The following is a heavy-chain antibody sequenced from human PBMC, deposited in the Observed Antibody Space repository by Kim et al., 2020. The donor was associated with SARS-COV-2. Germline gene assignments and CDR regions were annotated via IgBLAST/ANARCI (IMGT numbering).Heavy chain of an antibody. V-gene: IGHV1-69*13. CDR3: ARGITMVRALIYYGMDV. J-gene: IGHJ6*02. CDR1: GGTFSSYA. CDR2: IIPIFGTA. D-gene: IGHD3-10*01. Sequence: SVKVSCKASGGTFSSYAISWVRQAPGQGLEWMGGIIPIFGTANYAQKFQGRVTITADESTSTAYMELSSLRSEDTAVYYCARGITMVRALIYYGMDVWGQGTTVTVSS.